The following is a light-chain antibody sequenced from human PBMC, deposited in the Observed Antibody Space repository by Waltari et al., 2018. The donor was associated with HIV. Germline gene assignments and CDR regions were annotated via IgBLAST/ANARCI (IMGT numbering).Light chain of an antibody. J-gene: IGKJ1*01. CDR1: QSISSY. CDR2: AAS. V-gene: IGKV1-39*01. CDR3: QQSYSTLWT. Sequence: DIQMTQSPSSLSASVGDRVTITCRASQSISSYLNWYQQKPGKAHKLLIYAASSLQSRVPSRFSGSGSGTDFTLTISSLQPEDFATYYCQQSYSTLWTFGQGTKVEIK.